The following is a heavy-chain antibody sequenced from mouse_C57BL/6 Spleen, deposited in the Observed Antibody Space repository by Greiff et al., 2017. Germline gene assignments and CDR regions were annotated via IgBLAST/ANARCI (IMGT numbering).Heavy chain of an antibody. CDR1: GYTFTDYY. Sequence: QVQLQQSGPELVKPGASVKISCKASGYTFTDYYINWVKQRPGQGLEWIGWIFPGSGSTYYNEKFKGKATLAVDKSTSTAYMLRSSLTSEDSAVYFGAKGGYYYGYAKGYWGQGTSVTVSS. CDR2: IFPGSGST. CDR3: AKGGYYYGYAKGY. J-gene: IGHJ4*01. D-gene: IGHD1-1*01. V-gene: IGHV1-75*01.